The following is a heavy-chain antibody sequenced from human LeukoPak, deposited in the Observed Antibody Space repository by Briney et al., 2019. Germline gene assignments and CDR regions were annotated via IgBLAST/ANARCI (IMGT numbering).Heavy chain of an antibody. V-gene: IGHV4-61*01. CDR2: IYYSGSA. CDR3: ARGRGKRARSWYGDY. J-gene: IGHJ4*02. D-gene: IGHD6-13*01. CDR1: GGSVSSGSYY. Sequence: PSETLSLTCTVSGGSVSSGSYYWSWIRQPPGKGLEWIGYIYYSGSANYNPSLKSRVTISVDTSKNQFSLKLSSVTAADTAVYYCARGRGKRARSWYGDYWGQGTLVTVSS.